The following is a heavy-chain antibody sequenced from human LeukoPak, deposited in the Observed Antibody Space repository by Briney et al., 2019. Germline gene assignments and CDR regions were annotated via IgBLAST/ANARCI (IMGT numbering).Heavy chain of an antibody. CDR3: ARDQTYCVSSGYYYVTYLQY. CDR2: ISSGGST. Sequence: PSETLSLTCTVSGASISSSYCTWIRQPAGGGLVWIGRISSGGSTTYNPSFKSRVTMSLDTSKKQFSLNLTSVTAADTAVYYCARDQTYCVSSGYYYVTYLQYWGQGILVTVSS. CDR1: GASISSSY. J-gene: IGHJ1*01. D-gene: IGHD3-22*01. V-gene: IGHV4-4*07.